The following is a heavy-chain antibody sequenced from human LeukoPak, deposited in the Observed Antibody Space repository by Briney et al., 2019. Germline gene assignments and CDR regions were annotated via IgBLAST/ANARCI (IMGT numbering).Heavy chain of an antibody. J-gene: IGHJ6*02. CDR1: GFTFSSYE. CDR3: ARELTYPLTGYYHYYGMDV. D-gene: IGHD3-9*01. CDR2: ISSSGSTI. V-gene: IGHV3-48*03. Sequence: GGSLRLSCAASGFTFSSYEMNWVRQAPGKGLEWVSYISSSGSTIYYADSVKGRFTISRDNAKNTLYLQMNSLRAEDTAVYYCARELTYPLTGYYHYYGMDVWGQGTTVTVSS.